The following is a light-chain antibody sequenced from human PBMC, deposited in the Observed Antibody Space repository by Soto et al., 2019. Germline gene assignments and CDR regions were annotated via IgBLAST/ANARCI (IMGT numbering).Light chain of an antibody. CDR1: QSVRSN. J-gene: IGKJ5*01. CDR2: GAS. CDR3: QQYENWPIT. Sequence: EIVMTQSAATLSVSPGDRATLSCRASQSVRSNSAWYQHKPGQAPRLIIYGASNRATGIPARFSGSGSGTEFTLTISSLQSEDFAVYYCQQYENWPITFGQGTRPEIK. V-gene: IGKV3-15*01.